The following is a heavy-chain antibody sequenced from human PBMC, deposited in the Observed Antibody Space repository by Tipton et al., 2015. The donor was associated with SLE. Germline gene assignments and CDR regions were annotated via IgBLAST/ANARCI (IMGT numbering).Heavy chain of an antibody. D-gene: IGHD1-14*01. CDR3: ARDEPDGMDV. J-gene: IGHJ6*02. CDR2: MYYSGST. Sequence: TLSLTCTVSGGSISSRTYYWGWIRQPPGKGLEWIGSMYYSGSTFYNPSLKSRVTISVDTSKNQFSLKLNSVTAADTAVYYCARDEPDGMDVWGQGTTVTVSS. CDR1: GGSISSRTYY. V-gene: IGHV4-39*07.